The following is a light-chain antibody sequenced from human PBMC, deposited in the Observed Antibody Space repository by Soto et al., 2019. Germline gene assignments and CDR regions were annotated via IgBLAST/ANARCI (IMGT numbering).Light chain of an antibody. CDR3: QQANSFPYP. J-gene: IGKJ2*01. Sequence: DIQMTQSPSSVSASVGDRVTITCRARQGISSWLAWYQQKPGKAPKLLIDAASSLQSRVPSRLNGSGSGTDFTLKVSSLQHEDFATYYWQQANSFPYPCGQGTNLEIK. CDR2: AAS. V-gene: IGKV1-12*01. CDR1: QGISSW.